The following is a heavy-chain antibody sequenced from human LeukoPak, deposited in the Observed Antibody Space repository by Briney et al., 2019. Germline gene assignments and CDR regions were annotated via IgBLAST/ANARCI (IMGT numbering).Heavy chain of an antibody. CDR2: IRFDGSNK. CDR1: GFTFSTYW. J-gene: IGHJ4*02. Sequence: PGGSLRLSCEVSGFTFSTYWMTWVRQAPGKGLEWVAFIRFDGSNKYYADSVKGRFTISRDNSKNTLYLQMNSLRAEDTAVYYCAKDLSTYYHDSRTPDYWGQGTLVTVSS. V-gene: IGHV3-30*02. D-gene: IGHD3-22*01. CDR3: AKDLSTYYHDSRTPDY.